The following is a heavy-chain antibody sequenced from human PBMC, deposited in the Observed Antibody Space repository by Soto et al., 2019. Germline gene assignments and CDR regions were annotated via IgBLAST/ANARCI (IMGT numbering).Heavy chain of an antibody. V-gene: IGHV1-69*13. CDR2: IIPIFGTA. CDR3: ATFLEQLGPISYYYYGMDV. CDR1: GGTFSSYA. J-gene: IGHJ6*02. D-gene: IGHD6-13*01. Sequence: SVKVSCKASGGTFSSYAISWVRQAPGQGLEWMGGIIPIFGTANYAQKFQGRVTITADESTSTAYMELSSLRSEDTAVYYCATFLEQLGPISYYYYGMDVWGQGTTVTSP.